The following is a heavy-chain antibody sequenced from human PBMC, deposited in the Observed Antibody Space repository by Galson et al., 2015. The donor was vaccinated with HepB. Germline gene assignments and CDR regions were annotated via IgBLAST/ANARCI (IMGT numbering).Heavy chain of an antibody. Sequence: SLRLSCAASGFTLSSYSVNWVRQAPGKGLEWVSCISNSGYIYYADSMKGRLIISRDNAKNSVFLQMNSLRVEDTAMYYCAREGPGAMDWGQGTLVTVSS. V-gene: IGHV3-21*01. J-gene: IGHJ4*02. D-gene: IGHD2-2*01. CDR1: GFTLSSYS. CDR3: AREGPGAMD. CDR2: ISNSGYI.